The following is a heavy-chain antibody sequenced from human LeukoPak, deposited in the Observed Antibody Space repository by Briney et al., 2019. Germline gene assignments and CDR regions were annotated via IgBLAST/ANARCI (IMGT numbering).Heavy chain of an antibody. D-gene: IGHD6-13*01. CDR2: ISAYNGNT. CDR1: GYTFTSYA. V-gene: IGHV1-18*01. J-gene: IGHJ4*02. Sequence: ASVKVSCKASGYTFTSYAMNWVRQAPGQGLEWMGWISAYNGNTNYAQKLQGRVTMTTDTSTSTAYMKLRSLRSDDTAVYYCARDALYSSSWDYWGQGTLVTVSS. CDR3: ARDALYSSSWDY.